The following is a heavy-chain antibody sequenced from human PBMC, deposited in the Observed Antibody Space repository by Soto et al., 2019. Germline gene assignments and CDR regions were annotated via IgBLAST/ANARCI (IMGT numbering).Heavy chain of an antibody. CDR1: GYIFTAYS. V-gene: IGHV1-46*01. D-gene: IGHD2-15*01. CDR2: VNPSGGST. J-gene: IGHJ1*01. Sequence: QVQLVQSGAEVKKPGASVKVSCKASGYIFTAYSMHWVRQAPGQGLEWMGVVNPSGGSTNYAQKFQGRITMTRDTSTSTVYMDLSSLTSEDTAVYYCAREENCSDGICYSEYFQRWGQGTLVTDSS. CDR3: AREENCSDGICYSEYFQR.